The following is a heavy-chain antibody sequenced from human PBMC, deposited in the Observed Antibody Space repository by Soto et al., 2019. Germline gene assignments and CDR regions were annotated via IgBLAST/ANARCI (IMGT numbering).Heavy chain of an antibody. CDR2: IIPMLGMS. CDR1: GDTFNFYT. Sequence: QVQLVQSGAEXXXPXXPVRVSCTASGDTFNFYTISWVRQVPGQGPEWMGKIIPMLGMSNYAQKFQGRVTIMADKSTSTVYMNLSGLTSEDTAVYYCATNYGSGSTHFDYWGQGTLVTVSS. V-gene: IGHV1-69*02. CDR3: ATNYGSGSTHFDY. J-gene: IGHJ4*02. D-gene: IGHD3-10*01.